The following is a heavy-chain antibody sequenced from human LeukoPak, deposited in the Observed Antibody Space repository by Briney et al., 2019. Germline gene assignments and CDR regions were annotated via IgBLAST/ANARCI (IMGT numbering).Heavy chain of an antibody. CDR1: GGSISSYY. V-gene: IGHV4-59*08. CDR3: ARRQGATWIQLWTFDY. D-gene: IGHD5-18*01. CDR2: IYYSGST. J-gene: IGHJ4*02. Sequence: TSETLPLTCTVSGGSISSYYWSWIRQPPGKGLEWIGYIYYSGSTNYNPSLKSRVTISVDTSKNQFSLKLSSVTAADTAVYYCARRQGATWIQLWTFDYWGQGTLVTVSS.